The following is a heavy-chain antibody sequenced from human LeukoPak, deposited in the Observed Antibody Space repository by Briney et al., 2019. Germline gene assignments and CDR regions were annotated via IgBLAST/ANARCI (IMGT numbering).Heavy chain of an antibody. D-gene: IGHD2-2*01. J-gene: IGHJ4*02. Sequence: PGRSLRLSCAASGFTFDDYAMHWVRQAPGKGLEWVSGISWNSGSIGYADSVKGQFTISRDNAKNSLYLQMNSLRAEDTALYYCARDLCSSTSCYSDYWGQGTLVTVSS. V-gene: IGHV3-9*01. CDR2: ISWNSGSI. CDR3: ARDLCSSTSCYSDY. CDR1: GFTFDDYA.